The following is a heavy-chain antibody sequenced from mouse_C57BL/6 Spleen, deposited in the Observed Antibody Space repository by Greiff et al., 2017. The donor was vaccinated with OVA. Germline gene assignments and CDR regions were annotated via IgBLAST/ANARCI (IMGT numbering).Heavy chain of an antibody. CDR1: GFNIKDYY. Sequence: VQLQQSGAELVRPGASVKLSCTASGFNIKDYYMHWVKPRPEQGLEWIGRIDPEDGDTEYAPKFQGKATMTADTSSNTAYLQLSSLTSEDTAVYYGTTFPNSLMTTVVAQSAMDYWGQGTSVTVSS. J-gene: IGHJ4*01. D-gene: IGHD1-1*01. V-gene: IGHV14-1*01. CDR3: TTFPNSLMTTVVAQSAMDY. CDR2: IDPEDGDT.